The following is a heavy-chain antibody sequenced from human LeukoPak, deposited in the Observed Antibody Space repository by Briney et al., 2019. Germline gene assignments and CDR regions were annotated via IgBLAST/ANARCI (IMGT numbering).Heavy chain of an antibody. V-gene: IGHV3-23*01. CDR1: GFTFSSYA. J-gene: IGHJ3*02. CDR3: AKEYDIVVVPAAPLSAFDI. D-gene: IGHD2-2*01. CDR2: ISGSGGST. Sequence: GGSLRLSCAASGFTFSSYAMSWVRQAPGKGLEWVSAISGSGGSTYYADSVKGRFTISRDNSKNTLYLQMNSLRAEDTAVYYCAKEYDIVVVPAAPLSAFDIWGQGTMVTVSS.